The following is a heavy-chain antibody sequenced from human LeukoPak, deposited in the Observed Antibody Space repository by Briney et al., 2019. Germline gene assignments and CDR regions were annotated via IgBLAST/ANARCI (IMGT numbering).Heavy chain of an antibody. V-gene: IGHV3-7*01. CDR1: GFTFSSYW. CDR2: IKQDGSET. J-gene: IGHJ4*02. Sequence: GGSLRLSCAASGFTFSSYWMNWVRQAPGKGLEWVANIKQDGSETYYVDSVKGRFTISRDNAKNTLYLQMNSLRAEDTAVYYCASWSYYDSISGWGQGTLVTVSS. D-gene: IGHD3-22*01. CDR3: ASWSYYDSISG.